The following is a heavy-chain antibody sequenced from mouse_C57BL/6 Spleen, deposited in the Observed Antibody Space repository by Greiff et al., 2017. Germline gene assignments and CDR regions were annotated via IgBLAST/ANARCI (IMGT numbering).Heavy chain of an antibody. CDR3: ARSYYYGFDY. V-gene: IGHV3-6*01. CDR2: ISYDGSN. Sequence: EVQLVESGPGLVKPSQSLSLTCSVTGYSITSGYYWHWIRQFPGNKLEWMGYISYDGSNNYNPSLKNRISITRDTSKNQFFLKLNSVTTEDTATYYCARSYYYGFDYWGQGTTLTVSS. J-gene: IGHJ2*01. CDR1: GYSITSGYY. D-gene: IGHD1-1*01.